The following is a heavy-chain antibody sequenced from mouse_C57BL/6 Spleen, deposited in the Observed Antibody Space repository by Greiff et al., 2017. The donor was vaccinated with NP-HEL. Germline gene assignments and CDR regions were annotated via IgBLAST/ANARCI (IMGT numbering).Heavy chain of an antibody. V-gene: IGHV1-42*01. D-gene: IGHD1-1*01. CDR3: ARRTYYGKDY. Sequence: VQLQQSGPELVKPGASVKISCKASGYSFTGYNMNWVKQSPEKSLEWIGEINPSTGGTTYNQKFKAKATLTVDKSSSTAYMQLKSLTSEDSAVYYSARRTYYGKDYWGQGTTLTVSS. J-gene: IGHJ2*01. CDR1: GYSFTGYN. CDR2: INPSTGGT.